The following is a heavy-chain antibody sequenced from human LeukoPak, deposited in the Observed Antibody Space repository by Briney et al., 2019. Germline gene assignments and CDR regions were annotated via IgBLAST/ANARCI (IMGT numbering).Heavy chain of an antibody. D-gene: IGHD5-24*01. J-gene: IGHJ4*02. CDR2: INGDGSAT. V-gene: IGHV3-74*01. CDR3: AREEEMATNTDY. CDR1: GFTFRRHW. Sequence: HSGGSLRLSCAASGFTFRRHWMLWVRQAPGKGLVWVSRINGDGSATYYADSVKGRFSISRDNPKNTLYLHMHSLRADDTAVYYCAREEEMATNTDYWGQGTLVTVSS.